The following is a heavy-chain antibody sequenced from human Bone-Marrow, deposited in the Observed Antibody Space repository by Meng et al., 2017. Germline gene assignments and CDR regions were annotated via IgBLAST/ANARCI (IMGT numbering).Heavy chain of an antibody. CDR1: GFTFSSYA. V-gene: IGHV3-30*04. J-gene: IGHJ4*02. CDR3: ARDQGDSGSYYPPTLLFYFDY. CDR2: ISYDGSNK. Sequence: GESLKISCAAPGFTFSSYAMHWVRQAPGKGLEWVAVISYDGSNKYYADSVKGRFTISRDNSKNTLYLQMNSLRAEDTAVYYCARDQGDSGSYYPPTLLFYFDYWGQGTLVTVSS. D-gene: IGHD1-26*01.